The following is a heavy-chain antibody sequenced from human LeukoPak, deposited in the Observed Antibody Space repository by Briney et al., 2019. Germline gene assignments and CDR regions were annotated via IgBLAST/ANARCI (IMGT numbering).Heavy chain of an antibody. CDR2: IKSKTDGGTT. CDR1: GFTFSNAW. CDR3: AKDKRFLEWLLSPLYFDY. Sequence: KAGGSLRLSCAASGFTFSNAWMSWVRQAPGKGLEWVGRIKSKTDGGTTDYAAPVKGRFTISRDDSRNTLYLQMNSLRAEDTAVYYCAKDKRFLEWLLSPLYFDYWGQGTLVTVSS. V-gene: IGHV3-15*01. D-gene: IGHD3-3*01. J-gene: IGHJ4*02.